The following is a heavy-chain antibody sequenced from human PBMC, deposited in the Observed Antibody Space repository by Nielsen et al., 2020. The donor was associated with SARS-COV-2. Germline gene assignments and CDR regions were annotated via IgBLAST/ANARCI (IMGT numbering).Heavy chain of an antibody. CDR3: ARDIVVDNSYYYGMDV. CDR1: GGSISSGDYY. CDR2: IYYSGST. J-gene: IGHJ6*02. D-gene: IGHD2-2*01. V-gene: IGHV4-30-4*01. Sequence: SETLSLTCTVSGGSISSGDYYWSWIRQPPGKGLEWIGYIYYSGSTYYNPSLKSRVAISVDTSKNQFSLKLSSVTAADTALYYCARDIVVDNSYYYGMDVWGQGTTVTVSS.